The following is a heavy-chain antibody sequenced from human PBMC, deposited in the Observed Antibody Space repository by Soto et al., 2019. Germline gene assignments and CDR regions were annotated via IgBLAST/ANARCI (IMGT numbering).Heavy chain of an antibody. Sequence: EVQLLESGGGLVQPGGSLRLACAASGLTFTTFAMSWVRQAPGKGLEWVSAISVSGGSTYYADSVKGRFTMSRDNSKNTVYLQMNSPRAEDTAVYYCARGGGDTYFDYWGQGTLVTVSS. V-gene: IGHV3-23*01. J-gene: IGHJ4*02. CDR2: ISVSGGST. CDR3: ARGGGDTYFDY. CDR1: GLTFTTFA. D-gene: IGHD2-21*02.